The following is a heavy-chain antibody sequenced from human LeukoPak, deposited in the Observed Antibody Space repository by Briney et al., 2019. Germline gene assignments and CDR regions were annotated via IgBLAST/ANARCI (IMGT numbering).Heavy chain of an antibody. D-gene: IGHD3-10*01. CDR3: AKYGGRWPITGIDY. CDR1: GFTFGTYA. Sequence: GGSLRLSCAASGFTFGTYAMSWVRQAPGKGLEWVSAVSGDGSSTYYADSVKGRFTISRDNSKNTVYLQMNSLRAEDTAVYYCAKYGGRWPITGIDYWGQGTLVTVSS. J-gene: IGHJ4*02. CDR2: VSGDGSST. V-gene: IGHV3-23*01.